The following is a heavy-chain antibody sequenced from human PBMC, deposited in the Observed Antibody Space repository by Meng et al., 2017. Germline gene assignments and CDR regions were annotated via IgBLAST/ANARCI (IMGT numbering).Heavy chain of an antibody. CDR1: GFPVSRHY. D-gene: IGHD4-23*01. CDR2: IYSGGST. CDR3: GRVRGGKTEEYYFDY. J-gene: IGHJ4*02. Sequence: GESLKISCAASGFPVSRHYMSWVRQAPGKGLEWVSVIYSGGSTYYADSVKGRFTISRDNSMNTLYLQMNTLRAEDTAVYYCGRVRGGKTEEYYFDYWGQGTLVTVSS. V-gene: IGHV3-66*02.